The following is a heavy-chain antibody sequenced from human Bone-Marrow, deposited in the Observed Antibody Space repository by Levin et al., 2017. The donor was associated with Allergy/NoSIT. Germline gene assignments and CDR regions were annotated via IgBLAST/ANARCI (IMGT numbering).Heavy chain of an antibody. V-gene: IGHV3-74*01. CDR1: GFTFSSYW. D-gene: IGHD2-2*01. CDR3: ARAGSHCTSITCYSYFDY. CDR2: IDNDGGRI. J-gene: IGHJ4*02. Sequence: PGGSLRLSCAASGFTFSSYWMHWVRQAPGKGLVWVSRIDNDGGRISYADSVEGRFTISRDNAKNTLYLQMKSLRAEDTAVYYCARAGSHCTSITCYSYFDYWGQGTQVTVSS.